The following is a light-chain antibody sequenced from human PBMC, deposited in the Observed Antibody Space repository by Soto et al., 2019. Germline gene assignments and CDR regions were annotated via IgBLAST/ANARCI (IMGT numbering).Light chain of an antibody. CDR3: SLYAGSNNLV. J-gene: IGLJ2*01. CDR1: SSDVGGYNY. Sequence: QSVLTQPPSASGSPGQSVTISCTGTSSDVGGYNYVSWYQQHPGKAPQLMIYEVSKRPSGVPDRFSGSKSGNTASLTVSGLQAEDEADYNCSLYAGSNNLVFGEGTKLTVL. CDR2: EVS. V-gene: IGLV2-8*01.